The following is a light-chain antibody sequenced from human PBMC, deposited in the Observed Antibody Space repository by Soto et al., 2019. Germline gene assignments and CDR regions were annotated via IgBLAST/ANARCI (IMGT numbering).Light chain of an antibody. Sequence: QSVLTQPPSVSAAPGQKVTISCSGSSSNIGNNYVSWYQQLPGTAPKALIYENNKRPSGIPDRFSGSKSGTSATLGITGLPTGDEADYYCGTWDSSLSAYVFGTGTKLTVL. CDR3: GTWDSSLSAYV. CDR2: ENN. V-gene: IGLV1-51*02. J-gene: IGLJ1*01. CDR1: SSNIGNNY.